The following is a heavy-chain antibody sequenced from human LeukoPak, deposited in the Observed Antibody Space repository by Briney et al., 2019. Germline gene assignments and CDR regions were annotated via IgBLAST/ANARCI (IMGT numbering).Heavy chain of an antibody. J-gene: IGHJ6*02. Sequence: PSETLSLTCTVSGGSISSGDYYWSWIRQPPGKGLEWIGYIYYSGSTYYNPSLKSRVTISVDTSKNQFSLKLSSVTAADTAVYYCASSKMTGYYMYYYYGMDVWGQGTTVTVSS. CDR2: IYYSGST. V-gene: IGHV4-30-4*01. CDR3: ASSKMTGYYMYYYYGMDV. CDR1: GGSISSGDYY. D-gene: IGHD3-9*01.